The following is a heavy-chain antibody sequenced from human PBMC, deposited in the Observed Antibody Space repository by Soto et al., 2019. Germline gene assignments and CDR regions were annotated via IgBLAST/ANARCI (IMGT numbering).Heavy chain of an antibody. CDR1: GGSISSYY. Sequence: SETLSLTCTVSGGSISSYYWSWIRQPPGKGLEWIGYIYYSGRTNYNPSLKSRVTISVDTSKNQFSLKLRAVTAADTAVYYCARHLHYGDYVLSPYWFDPWGQGTLVTVSS. D-gene: IGHD4-17*01. CDR2: IYYSGRT. J-gene: IGHJ5*02. CDR3: ARHLHYGDYVLSPYWFDP. V-gene: IGHV4-59*01.